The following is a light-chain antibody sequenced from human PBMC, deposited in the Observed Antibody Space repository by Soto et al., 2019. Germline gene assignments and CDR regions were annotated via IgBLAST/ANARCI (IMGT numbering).Light chain of an antibody. V-gene: IGKV3-15*01. Sequence: EIVMTQSPATLSVSPGERATLSCRASQSVSSNLAWYQQKPGQAPRLLIYGASTRATGIPARFSGSGSGTEFTLTISSLQSEDFAVYYCQQYNNLKRTFGQGTKV. CDR3: QQYNNLKRT. CDR2: GAS. J-gene: IGKJ1*01. CDR1: QSVSSN.